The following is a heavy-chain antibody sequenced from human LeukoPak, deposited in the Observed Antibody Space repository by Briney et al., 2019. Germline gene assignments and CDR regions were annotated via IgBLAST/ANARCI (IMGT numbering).Heavy chain of an antibody. Sequence: EASVKVSCKASGYTFTSYDINWVRQATGQGLEWMGWMNPNSGNTGYAQKFQGRVTMTRDTSTSTVYMELSSLRSEDTAVYYCARGGHSSSSGSFDYWGQGTLVTVSS. J-gene: IGHJ4*02. D-gene: IGHD6-6*01. CDR2: MNPNSGNT. CDR3: ARGGHSSSSGSFDY. CDR1: GYTFTSYD. V-gene: IGHV1-8*02.